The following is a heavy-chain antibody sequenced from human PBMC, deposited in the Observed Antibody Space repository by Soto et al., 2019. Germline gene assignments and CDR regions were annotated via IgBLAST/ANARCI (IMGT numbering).Heavy chain of an antibody. CDR3: ARGNPYGDSVDY. D-gene: IGHD4-17*01. CDR2: IYYSGST. V-gene: IGHV4-30-4*01. J-gene: IGHJ4*02. CDR1: VRSISSGDYY. Sequence: SGTLSLTCTVSVRSISSGDYYWSWIRQPPGKGLEWIGYIYYSGSTCYNPSLKSRVTISVDTSKNQFSLKLSSVTAADTAVYYCARGNPYGDSVDYWGQGTLVTVSS.